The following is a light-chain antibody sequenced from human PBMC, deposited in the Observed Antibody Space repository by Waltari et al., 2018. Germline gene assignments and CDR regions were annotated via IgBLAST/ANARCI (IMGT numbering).Light chain of an antibody. CDR2: EVS. V-gene: IGLV2-14*01. CDR1: SSAVGAYNY. J-gene: IGLJ2*01. CDR3: NSYTSSSTQL. Sequence: QSALTQPASVSGSPGQSITISCTGTSSAVGAYNYVSWYQPHPGKAPKLLVYEVSNRPSGVSNRFSGSKSGNTASLTISGLQAEDEADYYCNSYTSSSTQLFGGGTKLTVL.